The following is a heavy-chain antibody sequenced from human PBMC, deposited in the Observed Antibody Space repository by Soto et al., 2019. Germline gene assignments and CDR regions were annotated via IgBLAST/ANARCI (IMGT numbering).Heavy chain of an antibody. CDR3: ARQSRGFGELSSIDY. CDR2: IYYSGST. CDR1: GGSISSHY. D-gene: IGHD3-10*01. J-gene: IGHJ4*02. V-gene: IGHV4-59*08. Sequence: ALETLSLTCTVSGGSISSHYWRWIRQPPGKGLEWIGYIYYSGSTNYNPSHKSRVTISVDTSKNQFSLKLSSVTAADTAVYYCARQSRGFGELSSIDYWGQGTLVTVSS.